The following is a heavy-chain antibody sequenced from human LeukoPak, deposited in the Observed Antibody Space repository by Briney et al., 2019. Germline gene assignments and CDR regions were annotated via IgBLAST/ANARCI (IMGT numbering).Heavy chain of an antibody. Sequence: GGSLRLSCAASGFTFSTYNMNWVRQAPGKGLEWVSSITSSSSYIYYADSVKGRCTISRDISKSTLYLQMNSLRVEDTAVYYCARAPYVYGSGSYYSFDYWGQGTLVTVSS. CDR3: ARAPYVYGSGSYYSFDY. J-gene: IGHJ4*02. CDR1: GFTFSTYN. D-gene: IGHD3-10*01. CDR2: ITSSSSYI. V-gene: IGHV3-21*01.